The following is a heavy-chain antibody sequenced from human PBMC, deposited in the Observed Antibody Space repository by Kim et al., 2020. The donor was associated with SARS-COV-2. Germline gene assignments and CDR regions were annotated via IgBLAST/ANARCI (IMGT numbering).Heavy chain of an antibody. CDR3: ARSTSLRGYYDSSGYLAY. J-gene: IGHJ4*02. Sequence: SETLSLTCTVSGGSISSYYWSWIRQPAGKGLEWIGRIYTSGSTNYNPSLKSRVTMSVDTSKNQFSLKLSSVTAADTAVYYCARSTSLRGYYDSSGYLAYWGQGTLVTVSS. D-gene: IGHD3-22*01. CDR1: GGSISSYY. V-gene: IGHV4-4*07. CDR2: IYTSGST.